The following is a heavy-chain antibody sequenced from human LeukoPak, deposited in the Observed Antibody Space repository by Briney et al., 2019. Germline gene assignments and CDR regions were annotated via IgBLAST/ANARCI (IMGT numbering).Heavy chain of an antibody. CDR2: INHSGST. V-gene: IGHV4-34*01. CDR1: GGSFSGYY. CDR3: ARGRYCSGGSSYYYYYYMDV. Sequence: NTSETLTLTCSVYGGSFSGYYWSWIRQPPGKGLEWIGEINHSGSTNYNPSLKSRVTISVDTSKNQFSLKLSSVTAADTAVYYCARGRYCSGGSSYYYYYYMDVCGKGTTVTLSS. J-gene: IGHJ6*03. D-gene: IGHD2-15*01.